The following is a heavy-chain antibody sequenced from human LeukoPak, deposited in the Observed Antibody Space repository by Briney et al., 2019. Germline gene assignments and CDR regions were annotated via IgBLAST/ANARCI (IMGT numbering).Heavy chain of an antibody. D-gene: IGHD3-10*01. CDR2: INWNSGSI. CDR1: GFTFDDYA. V-gene: IGHV3-9*01. CDR3: AKDLVLLWFGELSKGFDY. Sequence: PGGSLRLSCAASGFTFDDYAMHWVRQTPGKGLDWVSGINWNSGSIDYADSVKGRFTISRDNSKNTLYLQMNSLRAEDTAVYYCAKDLVLLWFGELSKGFDYWGQGTLVTVSS. J-gene: IGHJ4*02.